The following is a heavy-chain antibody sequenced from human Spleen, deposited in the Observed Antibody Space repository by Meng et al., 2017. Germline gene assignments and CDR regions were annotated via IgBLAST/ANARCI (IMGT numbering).Heavy chain of an antibody. J-gene: IGHJ4*02. Sequence: QVQLVQSGAEVKNTGAAVKVSCKASGYTFTSHWMHWVRQAPGQGLEWGGGVIPILGITNHAQKFQGRLTIGADRSTATAYMELSSLKSDDTAVYYCARTYTVMTTVTSGWEHWGQGTLVTVSS. CDR1: GYTFTSHW. D-gene: IGHD4-11*01. CDR3: ARTYTVMTTVTSGWEH. V-gene: IGHV1-69*10. CDR2: VIPILGIT.